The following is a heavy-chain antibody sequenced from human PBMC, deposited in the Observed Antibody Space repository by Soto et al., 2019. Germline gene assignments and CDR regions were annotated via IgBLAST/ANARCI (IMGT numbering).Heavy chain of an antibody. Sequence: SVKVSCKASGGTFSSYAISWVRQAPGQGLEWMGGIIPIFGTANYAQKFQGRVTITADESTSTAYMELSSLRSEDTAVYYCARHSTEDYYDSSGYPEYYYGMDVWGQETTVTVSS. D-gene: IGHD3-22*01. CDR2: IIPIFGTA. CDR1: GGTFSSYA. J-gene: IGHJ6*02. V-gene: IGHV1-69*13. CDR3: ARHSTEDYYDSSGYPEYYYGMDV.